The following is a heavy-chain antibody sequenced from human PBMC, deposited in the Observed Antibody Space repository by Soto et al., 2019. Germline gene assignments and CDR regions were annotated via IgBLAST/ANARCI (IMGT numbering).Heavy chain of an antibody. CDR2: IYYSGST. Sequence: SVTLSLTCTVSVGSISSSSYYWGWIRQPPGKGLEWIGSIYYSGSTYYNPSLKSRVTISVDTSKNQFSLKLSSVTAADTAVYYCASQDYYYGMDVWGQGTTVTVSS. V-gene: IGHV4-39*01. J-gene: IGHJ6*02. CDR3: ASQDYYYGMDV. CDR1: VGSISSSSYY.